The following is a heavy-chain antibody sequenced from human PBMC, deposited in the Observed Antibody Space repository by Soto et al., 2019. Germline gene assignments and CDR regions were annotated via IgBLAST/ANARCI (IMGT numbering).Heavy chain of an antibody. D-gene: IGHD1-26*01. CDR3: VRDQTYIGNYFDS. J-gene: IGHJ4*02. CDR2: TNDYGSAT. CDR1: GFTFSSYW. Sequence: PGGSLRLSCAASGFTFSSYWMHWVRQAPGKGLVWVARTNDYGSATEYADSVKGRFTISRDNAKNTLYLQMNSLRAEDTAVYFCVRDQTYIGNYFDSWGQGTLVTVSS. V-gene: IGHV3-74*01.